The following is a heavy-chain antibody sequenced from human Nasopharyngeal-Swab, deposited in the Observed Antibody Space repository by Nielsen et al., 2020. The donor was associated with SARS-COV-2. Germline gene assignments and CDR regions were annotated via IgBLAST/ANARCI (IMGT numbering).Heavy chain of an antibody. CDR3: ARDRLNEGIDYYYYCGMDV. CDR2: INPNSGGT. V-gene: IGHV1-2*06. J-gene: IGHJ6*02. Sequence: ASVKVSCKASGYTFTGYYMHWVRQAPGQGLEWMGRINPNSGGTNYAQKFQGRVTMTRDTSISTAYMELSRLRSDDTAVYYCARDRLNEGIDYYYYCGMDVWGQGTTVTVSS. D-gene: IGHD2-15*01. CDR1: GYTFTGYY.